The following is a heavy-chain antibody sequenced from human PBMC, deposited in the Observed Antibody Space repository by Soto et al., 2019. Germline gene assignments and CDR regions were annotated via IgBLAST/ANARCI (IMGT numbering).Heavy chain of an antibody. CDR3: ARHHVRGRTIAGAAEF. D-gene: IGHD1-26*01. Sequence: QVQLQQWGAGLLKPSETLSLTCAVYGGSLSGYYWSWIRQPPGKALEWIGEINYSGNTNYNPSLKRRVTLSVDTSKNQLFLNLSSVTAADTAMYYCARHHVRGRTIAGAAEFCGQGTLVTVSS. V-gene: IGHV4-34*01. CDR2: INYSGNT. J-gene: IGHJ4*02. CDR1: GGSLSGYY.